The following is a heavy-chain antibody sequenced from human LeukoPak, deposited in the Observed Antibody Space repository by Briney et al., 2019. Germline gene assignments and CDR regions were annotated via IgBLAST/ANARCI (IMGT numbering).Heavy chain of an antibody. CDR2: ISSTSGDV. V-gene: IGHV3-48*01. D-gene: IGHD2-15*01. Sequence: GGSLRLSCVASGFRFSRFGMNWVRQAPGKALEWVSHISSTSGDVYYADSVKGRFTISRNNAKNSLYLQMNSLRVEDTAIYYCAQKGGTDHWGQGTLVTVSS. CDR1: GFRFSRFG. CDR3: AQKGGTDH. J-gene: IGHJ5*02.